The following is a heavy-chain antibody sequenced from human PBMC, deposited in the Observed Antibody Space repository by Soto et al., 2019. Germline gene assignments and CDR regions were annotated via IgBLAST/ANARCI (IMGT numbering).Heavy chain of an antibody. D-gene: IGHD5-12*01. Sequence: QVQLQESGPGLVKPSETLSLTCTVSGGSVSSGSYYWSWIRQPPGKGLEWIGYIYYSGSTNYNPSLKSRVTISVDTAKNQVSLKLSSVTAADTAVYYCARVGLRYYGMDVWGQGTTVTVSS. J-gene: IGHJ6*02. CDR3: ARVGLRYYGMDV. CDR2: IYYSGST. V-gene: IGHV4-61*01. CDR1: GGSVSSGSYY.